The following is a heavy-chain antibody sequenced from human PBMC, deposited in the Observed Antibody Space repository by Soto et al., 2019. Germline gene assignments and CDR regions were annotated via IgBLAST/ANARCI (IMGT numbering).Heavy chain of an antibody. CDR1: EYSRSSYG. Sequence: SCAAGEYSRSSYGMHRVSKAQDKGLEWVAVIWYDGSNKYYVDSVRGRFTISRDNSKNTVSLHMTSLRAEDTALYYCAKDRPRRTSGYFFDYGGQGKPATVSS. CDR2: IWYDGSNK. J-gene: IGHJ4*02. CDR3: AKDRPRRTSGYFFDY. V-gene: IGHV3-33*06. D-gene: IGHD1-1*01.